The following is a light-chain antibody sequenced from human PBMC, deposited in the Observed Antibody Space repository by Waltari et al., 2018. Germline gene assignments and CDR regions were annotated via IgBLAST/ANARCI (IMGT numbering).Light chain of an antibody. J-gene: IGLJ3*02. V-gene: IGLV1-40*01. CDR3: QSYDSSLSGSV. Sequence: QSVLTQPPSVSGAPGQRVPFSCTGSSSHIGAGYVVHWYQQVPGTAPKLLIYANNNRPSGVPDRFSGSKSATSASLAITGLQAEDEADYYCQSYDSSLSGSVFGGGTKLTVL. CDR1: SSHIGAGYV. CDR2: ANN.